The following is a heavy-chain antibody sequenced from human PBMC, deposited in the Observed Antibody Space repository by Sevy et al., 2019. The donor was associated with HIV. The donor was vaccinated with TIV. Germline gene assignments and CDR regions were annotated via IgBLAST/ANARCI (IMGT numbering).Heavy chain of an antibody. CDR2: IYYSGST. CDR3: ARSPALLWFGELLYENAFDI. Sequence: SETLSLTCTVSGGSISSSSYYWGWIRQPPGKGLEWIGSIYYSGSTYYNPSLKSRVTISVYTSKNQFSLKLSSVTAADTAVYYCARSPALLWFGELLYENAFDIWGQGTMVTVSS. J-gene: IGHJ3*02. D-gene: IGHD3-10*01. V-gene: IGHV4-39*01. CDR1: GGSISSSSYY.